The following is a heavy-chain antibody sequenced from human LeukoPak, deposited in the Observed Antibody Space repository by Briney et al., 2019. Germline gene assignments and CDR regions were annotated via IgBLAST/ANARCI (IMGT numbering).Heavy chain of an antibody. Sequence: ASVKVSCKASGYAFTDYYLHWMRQAPGQGLEWMGWINPNTGGTNYAPRFQDRVIMTRDTSITTAYMELTSLRSDDTAVYYCSRDTMMARWFDPWGQGTLVTVSS. CDR2: INPNTGGT. J-gene: IGHJ5*02. CDR3: SRDTMMARWFDP. V-gene: IGHV1-2*02. D-gene: IGHD3-22*01. CDR1: GYAFTDYY.